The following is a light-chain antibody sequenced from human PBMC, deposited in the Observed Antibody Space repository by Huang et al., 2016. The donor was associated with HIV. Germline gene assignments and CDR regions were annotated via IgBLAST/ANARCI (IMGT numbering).Light chain of an antibody. CDR1: QSISTY. V-gene: IGKV1-39*01. CDR2: AAS. Sequence: DIQMTQSPSSLSASVGDRVTITCRASQSISTYLNWYQQKPGKAPKLLIYAASSLHSGVPSRFSGSGSGTEFTLTISTLQPEDFATYYCQQSYSTPRTFGQGTKVEIK. J-gene: IGKJ1*01. CDR3: QQSYSTPRT.